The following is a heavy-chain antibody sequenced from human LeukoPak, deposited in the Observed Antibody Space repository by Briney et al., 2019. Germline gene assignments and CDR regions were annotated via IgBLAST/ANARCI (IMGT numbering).Heavy chain of an antibody. Sequence: PGGSLRLSCAASGFTFSSYAISWVRQAPGKGREWVSAISGSGGSTYYADSVKGRFTISRDNSKNTLYLQMNSLRAEDTAVYYCANAYDFWSGYPRNNNWGQGTLVTVSS. CDR1: GFTFSSYA. CDR3: ANAYDFWSGYPRNNN. D-gene: IGHD3-3*01. CDR2: ISGSGGST. V-gene: IGHV3-23*01. J-gene: IGHJ4*02.